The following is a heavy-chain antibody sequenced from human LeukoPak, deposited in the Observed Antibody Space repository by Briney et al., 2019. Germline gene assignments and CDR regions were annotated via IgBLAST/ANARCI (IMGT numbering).Heavy chain of an antibody. CDR2: ISGSGAGT. V-gene: IGHV3-23*01. J-gene: IGHJ4*02. Sequence: GGSLRLSCAASGFTFSSYAMTWVRQAPGKGLEWVSGISGSGAGTFYADSVKGRFTISRDNSKNTLYLQMNSLRAEDTAVYYCARDREYYDSSGYLDYWGQGTLSPSPQ. CDR1: GFTFSSYA. D-gene: IGHD3-22*01. CDR3: ARDREYYDSSGYLDY.